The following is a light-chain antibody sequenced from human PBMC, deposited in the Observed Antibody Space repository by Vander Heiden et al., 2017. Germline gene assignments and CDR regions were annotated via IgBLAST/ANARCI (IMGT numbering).Light chain of an antibody. CDR3: QQYYSNPWP. J-gene: IGKJ1*01. Sequence: DIVMTQSPDSLAVSLGERATINCKSSQSVLYSSNNKNYLAWYQQKPGQPPKLLIYWASTRESGVPDRFSGSGSGTDFTLTISSLQAEDVAVYYCQQYYSNPWPFGQGTKVAIK. CDR1: QSVLYSSNNKNY. V-gene: IGKV4-1*01. CDR2: WAS.